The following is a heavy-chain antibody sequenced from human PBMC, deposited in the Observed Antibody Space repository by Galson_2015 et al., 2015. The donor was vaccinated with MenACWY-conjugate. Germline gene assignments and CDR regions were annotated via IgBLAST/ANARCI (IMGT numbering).Heavy chain of an antibody. V-gene: IGHV3-48*02. CDR1: GFTFSSYS. D-gene: IGHD2/OR15-2a*01. CDR2: ISSSSSAI. Sequence: SLRLSCAASGFTFSSYSMNWVRQAPGKGLEWVSYISSSSSAIYYADSVKGRFTISRDNAKNSLYLQMNSLRDEDTAVYYCARLPSAYYLPIWYSDLWGRGTLVTVSS. CDR3: ARLPSAYYLPIWYSDL. J-gene: IGHJ2*01.